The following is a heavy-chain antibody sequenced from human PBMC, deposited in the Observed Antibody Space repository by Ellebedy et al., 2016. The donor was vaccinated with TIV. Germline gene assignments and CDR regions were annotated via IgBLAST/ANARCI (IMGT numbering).Heavy chain of an antibody. J-gene: IGHJ5*01. Sequence: GGSLRLXCVASGFAFSTYTMTWVRQAPGKGLEWVSYISSDSSAIYYADSVKGRFTISRDNAKNSLYLRMSSLSAEDTAVYYCARDLSGGSGTWFDSWGQGTLVNVSS. D-gene: IGHD3-10*01. CDR1: GFAFSTYT. CDR3: ARDLSGGSGTWFDS. V-gene: IGHV3-48*01. CDR2: ISSDSSAI.